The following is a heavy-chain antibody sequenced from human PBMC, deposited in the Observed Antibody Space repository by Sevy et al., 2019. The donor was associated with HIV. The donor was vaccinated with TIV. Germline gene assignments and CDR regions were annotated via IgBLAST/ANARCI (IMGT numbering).Heavy chain of an antibody. Sequence: ASVKVSCKASGYTFTGDYLHWVRQAPGQGLEWMGRVYPNSGGTNYARKFQGRITMTRDTSISTAYMELIRLKFDDTAVYYCARDGGGGTTNSGMDVWGQGTTVTVSS. D-gene: IGHD1-7*01. CDR2: VYPNSGGT. V-gene: IGHV1-2*06. J-gene: IGHJ6*02. CDR3: ARDGGGGTTNSGMDV. CDR1: GYTFTGDY.